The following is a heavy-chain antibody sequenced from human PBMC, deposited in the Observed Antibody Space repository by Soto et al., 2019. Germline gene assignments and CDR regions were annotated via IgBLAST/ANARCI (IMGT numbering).Heavy chain of an antibody. D-gene: IGHD2-8*01. CDR2: IYPGDSDT. CDR3: ARHDMVYARIGAFYI. J-gene: IGHJ3*02. CDR1: GYSFTSYW. Sequence: GESLKISCKGSGYSFTSYWIGWVRQMPGKGLEWMGIIYPGDSDTGYSPSFQGQVTISADKSISTAYLQWSSLKASDTAMYYCARHDMVYARIGAFYIWGQGTMVTVSS. V-gene: IGHV5-51*01.